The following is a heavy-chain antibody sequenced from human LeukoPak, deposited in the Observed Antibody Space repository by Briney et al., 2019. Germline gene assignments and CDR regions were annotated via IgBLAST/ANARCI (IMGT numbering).Heavy chain of an antibody. CDR2: IIPIFRTA. CDR1: GTFXSXA. J-gene: IGHJ4*02. V-gene: IGHV1-69*01. CDR3: ARLEWPDLDY. D-gene: IGHD3-3*01. Sequence: GTFXSXAXXWXRXXXGQXLECMGVIIPIFRTANYPQNFQARVTITPDESTSTAYMELSSLSSEDTAVYYCARLEWPDLDYWGQGTLVTVSS.